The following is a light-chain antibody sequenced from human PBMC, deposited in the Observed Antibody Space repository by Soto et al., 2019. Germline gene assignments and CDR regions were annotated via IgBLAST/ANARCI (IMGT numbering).Light chain of an antibody. CDR1: PSSSSY. CDR3: QQSYSTSST. V-gene: IGKV1-39*01. CDR2: AAS. J-gene: IGKJ5*01. Sequence: IQMPQAPSSLSASLGARVTVTRPATPSSSSYLDWYQQKPGKAPKLLIYAASSLQSGVPSRFSGSGSGTDFTLTISSLQPEDFATYYCQQSYSTSSTFGQGTLLEI.